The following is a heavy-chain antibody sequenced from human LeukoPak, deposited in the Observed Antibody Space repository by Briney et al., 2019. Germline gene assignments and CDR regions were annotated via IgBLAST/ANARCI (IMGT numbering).Heavy chain of an antibody. CDR2: MNPNSGNT. Sequence: GASVKVSCKASGYTFTSYDINWVRQATGQGLEWMGWMNPNSGNTGYAQKFQGRVTITWNTSISTAYMELSSLRSEDTAVYYSARGPIRTTVTTAYYFDYWGQGTLVTVSS. CDR3: ARGPIRTTVTTAYYFDY. V-gene: IGHV1-8*03. J-gene: IGHJ4*02. CDR1: GYTFTSYD. D-gene: IGHD4-11*01.